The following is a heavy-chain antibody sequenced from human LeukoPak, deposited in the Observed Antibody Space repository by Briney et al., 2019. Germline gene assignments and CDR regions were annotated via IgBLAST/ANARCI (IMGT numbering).Heavy chain of an antibody. J-gene: IGHJ6*02. V-gene: IGHV3-21*01. Sequence: GGSLRLSCAASGFTFSTYSMNWVRQAPGKGLEWVSSISSNNRYIYYADSVKGRFTISRDNAKNTLYLQMNSLRAEDTAVYYCARKGSPYYYGMDVWGQGTTVTVSS. CDR1: GFTFSTYS. CDR2: ISSNNRYI. CDR3: ARKGSPYYYGMDV. D-gene: IGHD3-10*01.